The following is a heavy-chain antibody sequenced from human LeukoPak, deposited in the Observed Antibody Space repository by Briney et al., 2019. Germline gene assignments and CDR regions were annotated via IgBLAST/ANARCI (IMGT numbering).Heavy chain of an antibody. CDR3: AREMWYDYVWGSYRYSDY. CDR2: IYYSGST. V-gene: IGHV4-59*01. CDR1: GGSISSYY. D-gene: IGHD3-16*02. Sequence: SETLSLTCTVSGGSISSYYWSWIRQPPGKGLEWIGYIYYSGSTNYNPSLKSRVTISVDTSKNQFSLKLSSVTAADTAVYYCAREMWYDYVWGSYRYSDYWGQGTLVTVSS. J-gene: IGHJ4*02.